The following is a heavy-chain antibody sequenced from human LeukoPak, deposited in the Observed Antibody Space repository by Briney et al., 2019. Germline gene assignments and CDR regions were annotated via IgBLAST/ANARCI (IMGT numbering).Heavy chain of an antibody. V-gene: IGHV4-34*01. CDR1: GGSFSGYY. CDR3: ARRDGYNYLRIPLNAFDN. Sequence: SETLSLTCAVYGGSFSGYYWSWIRQPPGKGLEWIGEINHSGSTNYNPSLKSRVTISVDTSKNQFSLKLSSVTAADTAVYYCARRDGYNYLRIPLNAFDNWGRGTMVTVSS. J-gene: IGHJ3*02. D-gene: IGHD5-24*01. CDR2: INHSGST.